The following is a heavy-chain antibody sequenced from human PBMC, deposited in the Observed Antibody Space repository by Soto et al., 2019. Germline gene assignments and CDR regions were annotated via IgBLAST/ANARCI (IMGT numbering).Heavy chain of an antibody. CDR3: VKDTGRGPDYFWSGYHSDGMDV. V-gene: IGHV3-64D*06. CDR1: GFTFSSYA. J-gene: IGHJ6*02. D-gene: IGHD3-3*01. Sequence: GGSLRLSCSASGFTFSSYAMHWVRQAPGKGLEYVSAISSNGGSTYYADSVKGRFTISRDNSKNTLYLQMSSLRAEDAAVYYCVKDTGRGPDYFWSGYHSDGMDVWGQGTTVTVSS. CDR2: ISSNGGST.